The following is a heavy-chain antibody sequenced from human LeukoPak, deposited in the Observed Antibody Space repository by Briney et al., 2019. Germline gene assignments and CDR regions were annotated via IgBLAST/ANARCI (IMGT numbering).Heavy chain of an antibody. CDR3: ARGYCSSTSCYPPDYYYMDV. D-gene: IGHD2-2*01. Sequence: PSETLSLTRTVSGGSISSSIYYWGWIRQPPGKGLEWTGSIYYSGSTYYNPSLKSRVTISVDTSKNQFSLKLSSVTAADTAVYYCARGYCSSTSCYPPDYYYMDVWGKGTTVTVSS. V-gene: IGHV4-39*01. J-gene: IGHJ6*03. CDR2: IYYSGST. CDR1: GGSISSSIYY.